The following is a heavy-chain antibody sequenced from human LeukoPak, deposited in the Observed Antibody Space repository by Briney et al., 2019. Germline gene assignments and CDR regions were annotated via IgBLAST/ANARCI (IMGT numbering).Heavy chain of an antibody. CDR2: MNPNSGNT. D-gene: IGHD2-2*01. J-gene: IGHJ5*02. Sequence: ASVKVSCTASGYTFTSYDINWVRQATGQGREWMGWMNPNSGNTGYAQKFQGRVTMTRNTSISTAYMELSSLRSEDTAVYYCARGYLYCSSTSCYWGFDPWGQGTLVTVSS. CDR1: GYTFTSYD. V-gene: IGHV1-8*01. CDR3: ARGYLYCSSTSCYWGFDP.